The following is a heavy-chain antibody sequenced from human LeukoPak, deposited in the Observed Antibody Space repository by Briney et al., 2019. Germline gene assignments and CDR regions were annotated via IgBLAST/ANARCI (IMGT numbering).Heavy chain of an antibody. CDR1: GYTFTSYA. V-gene: IGHV1-3*01. Sequence: ASVKVSCKASGYTFTSYAMHWVRQAPGQRLEWMGWINAGNGNTKYSQKIQGRVTITRDTSASTAYMELSSLRSEDTAVYYCARDELYGDYGYWGQGTLVTVSS. J-gene: IGHJ4*02. CDR2: INAGNGNT. D-gene: IGHD4-17*01. CDR3: ARDELYGDYGY.